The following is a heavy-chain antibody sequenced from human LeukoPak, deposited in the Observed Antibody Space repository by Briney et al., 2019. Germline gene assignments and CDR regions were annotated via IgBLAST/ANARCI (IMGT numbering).Heavy chain of an antibody. D-gene: IGHD3-22*01. CDR2: IIPIFGTA. CDR1: GGTFSSYA. J-gene: IGHJ4*02. V-gene: IGHV1-69*13. CDR3: ARSARGYYQPSQY. Sequence: SVKVSCRASGGTFSSYAISWVRQAPGQGLEWMGGIIPIFGTANYAQKFQGRVTITADESTSTAYMELSSLRSEDTAVYYCARSARGYYQPSQYWGQGTLVTVSS.